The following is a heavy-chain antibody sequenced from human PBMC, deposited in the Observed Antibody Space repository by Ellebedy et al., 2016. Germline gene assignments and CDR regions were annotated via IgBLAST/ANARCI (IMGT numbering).Heavy chain of an antibody. CDR3: ARAGGFSDFVVLDVAPRWFDP. Sequence: SETLSLTCTVSGGSVSSGYYYWGWIRQPPGKGLECIGIAYYSGTTYYNPSLKSRVTIAVDTSKNQFSLKLTSVTAADTAVYYCARAGGFSDFVVLDVAPRWFDPWGQGTLVTVSS. CDR1: GGSVSSGYYY. V-gene: IGHV4-39*01. CDR2: AYYSGTT. D-gene: IGHD2-21*01. J-gene: IGHJ5*02.